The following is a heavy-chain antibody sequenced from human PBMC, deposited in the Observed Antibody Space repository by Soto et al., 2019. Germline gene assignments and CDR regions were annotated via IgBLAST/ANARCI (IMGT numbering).Heavy chain of an antibody. CDR2: ISGSSDTR. D-gene: IGHD2-8*01. CDR3: ARATGYTNYGLDY. V-gene: IGHV3-48*03. Sequence: GGSLRLSCAASGFTFSSYEMHWVREAPGKGLEWVSYISGSSDTRYIADSVKGRFTISRDNAKNSLYLQMNSLRAEDTAVYYCARATGYTNYGLDYWGEGALVTVSS. J-gene: IGHJ4*02. CDR1: GFTFSSYE.